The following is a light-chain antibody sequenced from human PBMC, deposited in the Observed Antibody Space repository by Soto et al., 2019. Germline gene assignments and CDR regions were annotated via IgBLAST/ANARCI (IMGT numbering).Light chain of an antibody. V-gene: IGLV2-18*02. CDR2: EVT. Sequence: QSVLTQPPSVSGSPGQSVTISCTGTSSDVGSYNRVSWYQQPPGTAPKLMIYEVTNRPSGVPDRFSGSKSGNTASLTISGLQAEDEAEYYCSSYTSSNTLVFGGGTKLTVL. J-gene: IGLJ2*01. CDR1: SSDVGSYNR. CDR3: SSYTSSNTLV.